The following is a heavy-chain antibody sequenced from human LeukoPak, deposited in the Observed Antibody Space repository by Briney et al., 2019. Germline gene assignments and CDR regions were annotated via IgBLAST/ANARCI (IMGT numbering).Heavy chain of an antibody. CDR1: GFTFSSYG. Sequence: PGGSLRLSCAASGFTFSSYGMHWVRQAPGKGLEWVAFIRYDGSNKYYADSVKGRFTISRDNSKNTLYLQVNSLRAEDTAVYHCAKKSPIFGVVIPLFDYWGQGTLVSVSS. D-gene: IGHD3-3*01. J-gene: IGHJ4*02. V-gene: IGHV3-30*02. CDR2: IRYDGSNK. CDR3: AKKSPIFGVVIPLFDY.